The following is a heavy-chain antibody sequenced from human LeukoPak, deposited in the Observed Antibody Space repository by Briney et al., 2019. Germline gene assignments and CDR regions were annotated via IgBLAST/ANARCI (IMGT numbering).Heavy chain of an antibody. CDR1: GFTFSSYA. V-gene: IGHV3-23*01. CDR2: ISGSGGST. Sequence: GGSLRLSCAASGFTFSSYAMSWVRQAPGKGLEWVSAISGSGGSTYYADSVKGRFTISRDNSKNTLYLQMNSLRAEDTAVYYCARVLRYFDWSHFDYWGQGTLVTVSS. J-gene: IGHJ4*02. D-gene: IGHD3-9*01. CDR3: ARVLRYFDWSHFDY.